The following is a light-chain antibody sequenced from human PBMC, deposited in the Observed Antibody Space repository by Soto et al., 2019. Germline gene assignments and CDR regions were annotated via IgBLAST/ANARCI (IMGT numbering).Light chain of an antibody. V-gene: IGKV1-27*01. CDR3: QKYNDALRT. CDR1: QSISSY. Sequence: DIQMTQSPSSLSASVGDRVTITCRASQSISSYLNWYQQKPGEAPKLLIFAASTLQSGVPSRFSGSGSGTDFTLTISSLQPEDVASYYCQKYNDALRTFGQGTKVDIK. CDR2: AAS. J-gene: IGKJ1*01.